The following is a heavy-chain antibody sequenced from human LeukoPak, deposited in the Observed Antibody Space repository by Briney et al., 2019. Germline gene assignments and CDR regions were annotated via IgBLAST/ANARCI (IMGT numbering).Heavy chain of an antibody. CDR3: AKDSSGFGELLYGY. J-gene: IGHJ4*02. CDR1: GFTFSSYG. D-gene: IGHD3-10*01. Sequence: PGGSLRLSCAASGFTFSSYGMHWVRQAPGKGLEWVAGISYDGSNRYYADSVKGRVTISRDNSKNTLYLQMNSLRAEDTAVYYCAKDSSGFGELLYGYWGQGTLVTVSS. CDR2: ISYDGSNR. V-gene: IGHV3-30*18.